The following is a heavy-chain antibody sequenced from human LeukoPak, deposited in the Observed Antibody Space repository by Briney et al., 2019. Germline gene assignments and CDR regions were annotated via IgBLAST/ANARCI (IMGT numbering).Heavy chain of an antibody. CDR2: INTDGSST. V-gene: IGHV3-74*01. CDR1: GFTFSSYW. CDR3: TRDAVGATPIDS. D-gene: IGHD1-26*01. Sequence: GGSLRLSCAASGFTFSSYWMHWVRQAPGKGLVWVSRINTDGSSTSYADSVKGRFTISRDNAKNTLYLQMNSLRVEDTAVYYCTRDAVGATPIDSWGQGTLVTVSS. J-gene: IGHJ4*02.